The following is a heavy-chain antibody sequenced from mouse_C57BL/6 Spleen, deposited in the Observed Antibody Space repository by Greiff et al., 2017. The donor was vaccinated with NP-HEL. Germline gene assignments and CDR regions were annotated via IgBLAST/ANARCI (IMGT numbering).Heavy chain of an antibody. CDR2: IDPSDSYT. D-gene: IGHD1-1*01. CDR3: ARITTVVAKDWYFDV. CDR1: GYTFTSYW. J-gene: IGHJ1*03. Sequence: VQLQQPGAELVMPGASVKLSCKASGYTFTSYWMHWVKQRPGQGLEWIGEIDPSDSYTNYNQKFKGKSTLPVDKSSSTAYMQLSSLTSEDSAVYYWARITTVVAKDWYFDVWGTGTTVTVSS. V-gene: IGHV1-69*01.